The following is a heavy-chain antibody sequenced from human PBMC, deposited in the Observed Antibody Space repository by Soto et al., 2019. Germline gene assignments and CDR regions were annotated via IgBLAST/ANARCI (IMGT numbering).Heavy chain of an antibody. J-gene: IGHJ5*02. CDR3: ARDLTGSSSPWFEP. CDR2: IYYSGST. D-gene: IGHD6-6*01. V-gene: IGHV4-59*01. CDR1: GGSISSYY. Sequence: SETLSLTCTVSGGSISSYYWSWIRQPPGKGLEWIGYIYYSGSTNYNPSLKSRVTISVDTSKNQFSLKLSSVTAADTAVYYCARDLTGSSSPWFEPWGQGTLVTVSS.